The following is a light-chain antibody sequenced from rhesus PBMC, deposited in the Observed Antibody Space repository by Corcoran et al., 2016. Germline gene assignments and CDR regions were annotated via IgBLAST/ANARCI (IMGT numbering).Light chain of an antibody. CDR2: KAS. Sequence: DIQMTQSPSSLSASVGDTVTITCRASQSISCWLAWYQQKPGKAPKLLIYKASSLQSGGPSRFSGSGSGTDVTLTISSLQSEDFATYYCQQYSSSPRTFGQGTKVEIK. V-gene: IGKV1-22*01. CDR3: QQYSSSPRT. J-gene: IGKJ1*01. CDR1: QSISCW.